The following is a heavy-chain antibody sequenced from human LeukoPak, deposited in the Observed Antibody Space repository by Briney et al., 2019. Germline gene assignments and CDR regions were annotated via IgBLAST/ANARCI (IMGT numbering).Heavy chain of an antibody. CDR3: ARGGYCSSTSCYTGFGWFDP. Sequence: SETLSLTCAVYGGSFSGYYWSWIRQPPGKGLEWIGEINHSGSTNYNPSLKGRVTISVDTSKNQFSLKLSSVTAADTAVYYCARGGYCSSTSCYTGFGWFDPWGQGTLVTVSS. D-gene: IGHD2-2*02. J-gene: IGHJ5*02. V-gene: IGHV4-34*01. CDR2: INHSGST. CDR1: GGSFSGYY.